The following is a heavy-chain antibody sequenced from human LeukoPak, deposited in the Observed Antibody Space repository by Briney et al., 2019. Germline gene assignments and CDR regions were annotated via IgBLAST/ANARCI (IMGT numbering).Heavy chain of an antibody. V-gene: IGHV3-7*01. J-gene: IGHJ4*02. Sequence: PGGSLRLSCAASGFTFSSYWMSWVRQAPGKGLEWVANIKQDGSEKYYVDSVKGRFTISRDNAKNSLYLQMNSLRAEDTAVYYCAREPVVPAAEFDYWGQGTLVTVSS. CDR2: IKQDGSEK. D-gene: IGHD2-2*01. CDR1: GFTFSSYW. CDR3: AREPVVPAAEFDY.